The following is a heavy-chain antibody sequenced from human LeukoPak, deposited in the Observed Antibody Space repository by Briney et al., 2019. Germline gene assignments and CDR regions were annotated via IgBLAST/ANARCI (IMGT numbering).Heavy chain of an antibody. V-gene: IGHV4-39*01. CDR1: GDSISGSGYY. D-gene: IGHD1-26*01. Sequence: PSETLSLPCAVSGDSISGSGYYWGWIRQPPGKGLEWIGNIYYSGSIYYNASLQSRVTISIDTSKNQFSLRLKSVTAADTAMYYCAKSGGYGLIDYWGQGTLVTVSS. CDR3: AKSGGYGLIDY. J-gene: IGHJ4*02. CDR2: IYYSGSI.